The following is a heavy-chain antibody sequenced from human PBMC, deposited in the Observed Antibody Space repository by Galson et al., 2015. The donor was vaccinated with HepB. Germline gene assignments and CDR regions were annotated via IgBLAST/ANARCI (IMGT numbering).Heavy chain of an antibody. CDR3: ARGRFGYCSSTSCYVFDY. Sequence: ETLSLTCAVYGGSFSGYYWSWIRQPPGKGLEWIGEINHSGSTNYNPSLKSRVTISVDTSKNQFSLKLSSVTAADTAVYYCARGRFGYCSSTSCYVFDYWGQGTLVTVSS. D-gene: IGHD2-2*03. V-gene: IGHV4-34*01. CDR2: INHSGST. CDR1: GGSFSGYY. J-gene: IGHJ4*02.